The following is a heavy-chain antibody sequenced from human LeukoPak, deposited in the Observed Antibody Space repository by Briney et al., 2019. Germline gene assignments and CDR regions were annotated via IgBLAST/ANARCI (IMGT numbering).Heavy chain of an antibody. V-gene: IGHV1-69*13. D-gene: IGHD4-11*01. CDR2: IIPIFGTA. CDR3: ARDDYSTPAAFDI. CDR1: GGTFSSYA. Sequence: SVKVSCKASGGTFSSYAISWVRQAPGQGLEWMGGIIPIFGTANYAQKFQGRVTTTADESTSTAYMELSGLRSEDTAVYYCARDDYSTPAAFDIWGQGTMVTVSS. J-gene: IGHJ3*02.